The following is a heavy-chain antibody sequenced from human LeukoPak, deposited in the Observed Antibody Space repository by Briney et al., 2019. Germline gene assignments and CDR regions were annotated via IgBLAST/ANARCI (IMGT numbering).Heavy chain of an antibody. Sequence: GGSLRLSCAASGFTFSSYAMSWVRQAPGKGLEWVSAISGSGGSALYADSVKGRFTISRDNSKNTLYLQMNSLRAEDTAVYYCARFHRGWYFDYWGQGTLVTVSS. CDR2: ISGSGGSA. CDR3: ARFHRGWYFDY. V-gene: IGHV3-23*01. J-gene: IGHJ4*02. D-gene: IGHD2-15*01. CDR1: GFTFSSYA.